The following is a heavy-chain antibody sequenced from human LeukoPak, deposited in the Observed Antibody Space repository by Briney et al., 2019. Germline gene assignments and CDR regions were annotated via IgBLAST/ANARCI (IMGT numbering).Heavy chain of an antibody. CDR2: ISGSGGST. V-gene: IGHV3-23*01. CDR1: GFTFSSYA. CDR3: AKHPRHCGGDCYSDFDS. Sequence: GGSLRLSCAASGFTFSSYAMSWVRQAPGKGLEWVSAISGSGGSTYYADSVKGRFTISRDNSKNTLYLQVNSLRVEDTAVYYCAKHPRHCGGDCYSDFDSWGQGTLVTVSS. J-gene: IGHJ4*02. D-gene: IGHD2-21*02.